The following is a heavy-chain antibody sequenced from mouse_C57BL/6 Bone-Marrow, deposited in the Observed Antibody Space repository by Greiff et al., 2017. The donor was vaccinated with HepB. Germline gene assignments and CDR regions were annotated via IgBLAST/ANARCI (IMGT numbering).Heavy chain of an antibody. CDR3: ARRAPNWAAWFAY. D-gene: IGHD4-1*01. Sequence: QVQLKQPGAELVKPGASVKLSCKASGYTFTSYWMHWVKQRPGQGLEWIGMIHPNSGSTNYNEKFKSKATLTVDKSSSTAYMQLSSLTSEDSAVYYCARRAPNWAAWFAYWGQGTLVTVSA. CDR1: GYTFTSYW. CDR2: IHPNSGST. J-gene: IGHJ3*01. V-gene: IGHV1-64*01.